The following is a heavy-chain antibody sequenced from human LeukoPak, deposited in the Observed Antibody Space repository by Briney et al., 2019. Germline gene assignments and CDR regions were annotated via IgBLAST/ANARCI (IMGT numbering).Heavy chain of an antibody. Sequence: GGSLRLSCAASGFIFSSFAMHWVRQAPGKGLEWVAGMSYHGSHTYFADSVKGRFSISRDDSKNTLYLRMNSLRVEDTAVYFCARDPERLAQGYFDVWGRGILVTVSS. CDR3: ARDPERLAQGYFDV. CDR2: MSYHGSHT. J-gene: IGHJ2*01. V-gene: IGHV3-30*04. CDR1: GFIFSSFA.